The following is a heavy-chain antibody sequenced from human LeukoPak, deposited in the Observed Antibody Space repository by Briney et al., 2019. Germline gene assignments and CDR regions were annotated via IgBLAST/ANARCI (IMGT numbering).Heavy chain of an antibody. J-gene: IGHJ4*02. Sequence: PSQTLSLTCAVSGGSISSGGYSWSWIRQPPGKGLEWIGYIYHSGSTYYNPSLKSRVTISVDRSKNQFSLKLSSVTAADTAVYCCARGGDYGDYVPFDYWGQGTLVTVSS. CDR1: GGSISSGGYS. CDR3: ARGGDYGDYVPFDY. CDR2: IYHSGST. V-gene: IGHV4-30-2*01. D-gene: IGHD4-17*01.